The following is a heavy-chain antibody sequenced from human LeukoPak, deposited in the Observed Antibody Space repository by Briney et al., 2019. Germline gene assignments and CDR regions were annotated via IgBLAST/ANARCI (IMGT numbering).Heavy chain of an antibody. Sequence: ESLKISCEASGYTLTSYWITWVRQMPGKGLEWMGRIDPSDSYTSYSPSFQGHVTISVDNSISTAYLQWSSLKASDTAMYYCAGTYGSGSYWGQGTLVTVSS. CDR1: GYTLTSYW. CDR3: AGTYGSGSY. CDR2: IDPSDSYT. D-gene: IGHD3-10*01. J-gene: IGHJ4*02. V-gene: IGHV5-10-1*01.